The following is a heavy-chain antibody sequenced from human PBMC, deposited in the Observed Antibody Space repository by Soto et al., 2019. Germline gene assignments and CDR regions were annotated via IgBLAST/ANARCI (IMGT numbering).Heavy chain of an antibody. CDR1: GDSISSGGYS. CDR2: IYYSGST. J-gene: IGHJ4*02. V-gene: IGHV4-61*08. CDR3: ARGAGSGFFYF. D-gene: IGHD3-22*01. Sequence: SETLSLTCAVSGDSISSGGYSWSWIRQPPGKGLEWIGYIYYSGSTNYNPSLKSRVTMSVDTSKNQFSLKLTSVTAADTAVYYCARGAGSGFFYFWGQGTLVTVSS.